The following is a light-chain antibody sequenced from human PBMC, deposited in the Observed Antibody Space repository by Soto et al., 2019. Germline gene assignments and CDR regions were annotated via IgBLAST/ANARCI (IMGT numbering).Light chain of an antibody. CDR3: QQYSSSPQT. J-gene: IGKJ1*01. CDR2: GAS. CDR1: HSVSNN. Sequence: VITLSPATLSVSTGERATLSCRASHSVSNNLAWYQQKPGQAPRLLIYGASTRATGVPARFSGSRSGTEFTLTINSLQSEDFAVYYCQQYSSSPQTFGQGTKVDIK. V-gene: IGKV3-15*01.